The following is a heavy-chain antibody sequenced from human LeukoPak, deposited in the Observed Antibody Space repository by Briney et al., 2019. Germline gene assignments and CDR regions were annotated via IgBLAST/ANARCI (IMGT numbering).Heavy chain of an antibody. V-gene: IGHV3-74*01. CDR2: INSDGSST. CDR3: ARVGSGWYLFDY. D-gene: IGHD6-19*01. Sequence: PGGSLRLSCAASGFTFSSYWMHWVRQAPGKGLVWVSRINSDGSSTSYADSVKGRFTISRDNAKNTLYLQMNSLRAEDTAVYYRARVGSGWYLFDYWGQGTLVTVSS. CDR1: GFTFSSYW. J-gene: IGHJ4*02.